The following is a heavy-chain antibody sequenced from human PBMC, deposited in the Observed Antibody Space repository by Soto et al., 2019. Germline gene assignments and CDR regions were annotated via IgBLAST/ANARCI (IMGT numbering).Heavy chain of an antibody. D-gene: IGHD1-26*01. J-gene: IGHJ4*02. CDR2: IGPESGAT. V-gene: IGHV1-2*02. CDR1: GYTFTGHY. Sequence: ASVKVSCKASGYTFTGHYIHWVRQAPEQGPEWMGEIGPESGATRYAQKFQGRVTMTRDTSITTVYLELKNLSPDDTAVYYCGRGPSGQIVVFYWGQGTPVTVSS. CDR3: GRGPSGQIVVFY.